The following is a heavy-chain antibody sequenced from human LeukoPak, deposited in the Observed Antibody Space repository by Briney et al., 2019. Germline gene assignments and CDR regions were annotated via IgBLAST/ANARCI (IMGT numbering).Heavy chain of an antibody. Sequence: GRSLRLSCAASGFTLSSYGMHWVRQAPGKGLEWVAVISYDGSNKYYADSVKGRFTISRDNSKNTLYLQMNSLRAEDTAVYYCAKDFSGYYDYWGQGTLVTVSS. D-gene: IGHD3-22*01. CDR1: GFTLSSYG. CDR3: AKDFSGYYDY. J-gene: IGHJ4*02. V-gene: IGHV3-30*18. CDR2: ISYDGSNK.